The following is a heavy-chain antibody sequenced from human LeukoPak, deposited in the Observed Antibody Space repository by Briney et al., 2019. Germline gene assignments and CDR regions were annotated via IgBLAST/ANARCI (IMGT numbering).Heavy chain of an antibody. Sequence: SETLSLTCTVSGGSISSYYWSWIRQPAGKGLEWIGRIYTSGSTNYNPSLKSRVIMTVDTSKNQFSLKLSSVTAADTAVYYCARGGRSYYYFDYWGQGTLVTVSS. D-gene: IGHD1-26*01. V-gene: IGHV4-4*07. J-gene: IGHJ4*02. CDR2: IYTSGST. CDR3: ARGGRSYYYFDY. CDR1: GGSISSYY.